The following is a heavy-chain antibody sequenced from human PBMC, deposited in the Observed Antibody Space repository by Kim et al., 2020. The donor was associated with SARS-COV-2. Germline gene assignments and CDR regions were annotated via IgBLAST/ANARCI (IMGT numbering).Heavy chain of an antibody. Sequence: SETLSLTCTVSGGSISNYYWSWIRQPPGKGLEWIAYIYYSGSTNYNPSFNSRVTISVDTSKNQFSLKLSSVTAADTAVYYCARDSASASYLDYCGQGTLVTVSS. V-gene: IGHV4-59*01. CDR2: IYYSGST. D-gene: IGHD3-10*01. CDR3: ARDSASASYLDY. CDR1: GGSISNYY. J-gene: IGHJ4*02.